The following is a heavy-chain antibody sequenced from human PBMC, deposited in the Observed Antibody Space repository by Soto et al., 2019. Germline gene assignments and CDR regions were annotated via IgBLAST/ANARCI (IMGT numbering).Heavy chain of an antibody. CDR2: INRDSTVI. D-gene: IGHD3-16*01. V-gene: IGHV3-48*01. CDR3: LNGDYY. Sequence: EQLVESGGGLVQPGGSLRLSCAASGFSFSTHYMNWVRQTPGNGLEWVSSINRDSTVIKYADSVKGRFTISRDNARNSLSLQMNSLRAEDTAVYYCLNGDYYVGPGTLVTVSS. J-gene: IGHJ4*02. CDR1: GFSFSTHY.